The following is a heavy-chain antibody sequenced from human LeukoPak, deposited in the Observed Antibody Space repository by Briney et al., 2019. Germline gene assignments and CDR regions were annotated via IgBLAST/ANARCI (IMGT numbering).Heavy chain of an antibody. V-gene: IGHV4-59*08. CDR1: GGSISNYY. CDR2: IYYSGTT. D-gene: IGHD2-2*01. CDR3: AGPSTGGFDY. Sequence: SETLSLTCTVSGGSISNYYWNWIRQPPGKGLEWIGYIYYSGTTNYNPSLKSRVTISVDTSKNQFSLKLSSVTAADTAVYYCAGPSTGGFDYWGQGTLVTVSS. J-gene: IGHJ4*02.